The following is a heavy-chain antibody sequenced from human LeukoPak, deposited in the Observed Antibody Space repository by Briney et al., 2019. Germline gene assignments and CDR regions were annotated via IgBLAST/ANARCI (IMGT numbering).Heavy chain of an antibody. CDR2: ISYDGSNK. D-gene: IGHD3-10*01. Sequence: GGSLRLSCAASGFTFSSYAMHWVRQAPGKWLEWVAVISYDGSNKYYADSVKGRFTISRDNSKNTVYLQMNSLRAEDTAVYYCARQGNYGSGSYVRDAFDIWGQGTMVTVSS. CDR3: ARQGNYGSGSYVRDAFDI. J-gene: IGHJ3*02. V-gene: IGHV3-30-3*01. CDR1: GFTFSSYA.